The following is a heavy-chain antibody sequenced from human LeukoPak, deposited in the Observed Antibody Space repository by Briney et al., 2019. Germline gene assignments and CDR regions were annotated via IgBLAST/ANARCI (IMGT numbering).Heavy chain of an antibody. D-gene: IGHD2-15*01. V-gene: IGHV1-18*01. CDR1: GYTFTSYG. Sequence: ASVKVSCKASGYTFTSYGISWVRQAPGQGLDWMGWISGYTGATHYSVKLQDRLTVTTDPSTNTAYMELRSLRSADTAVYFCARDTPGLAKLFDYWGQGTLVTVSS. CDR2: ISGYTGAT. J-gene: IGHJ4*02. CDR3: ARDTPGLAKLFDY.